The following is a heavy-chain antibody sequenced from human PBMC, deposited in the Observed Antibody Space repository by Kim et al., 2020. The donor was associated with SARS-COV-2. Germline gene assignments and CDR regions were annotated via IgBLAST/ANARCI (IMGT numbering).Heavy chain of an antibody. CDR2: IYYSGST. Sequence: SETLSLTCTVSGGSISSSSYYWGWIRQPPGKGLEWIGSIYYSGSTYYNPSLKSRVTISVDTSKNQFSLKLSSVTAADTAVYYCARGGSNRGSGYYRGRAFDYWGQGTLVTVSS. J-gene: IGHJ4*02. D-gene: IGHD3-22*01. CDR3: ARGGSNRGSGYYRGRAFDY. V-gene: IGHV4-39*07. CDR1: GGSISSSSYY.